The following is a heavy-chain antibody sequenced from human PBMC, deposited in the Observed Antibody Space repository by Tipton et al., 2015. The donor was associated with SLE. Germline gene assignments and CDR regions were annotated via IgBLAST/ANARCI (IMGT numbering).Heavy chain of an antibody. CDR3: ASTDYDILTGEASHYYMDV. J-gene: IGHJ6*03. CDR2: IYTSGST. V-gene: IGHV4-61*02. CDR1: GGSISSGSYY. D-gene: IGHD3-9*01. Sequence: TLSLTCTVSGGSISSGSYYWSWIRQPAGKGLEWIGRIYTSGSTNYNPSLKSRATISVDTSKNQFSLKLSSVTAADTAVYYCASTDYDILTGEASHYYMDVWGKGTTVTVSS.